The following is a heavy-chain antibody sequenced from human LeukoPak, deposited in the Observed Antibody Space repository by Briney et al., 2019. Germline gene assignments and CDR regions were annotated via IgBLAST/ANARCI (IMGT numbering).Heavy chain of an antibody. Sequence: ASVKVSCKASGYTFTSYYMHWVRQAPGQGLEWMGIINPSGGSTSYAQKFQGRVTMTRDMSTSTVYMELSSLRSEDTAVYYCARDWSGINGRLSYYYYYYMDVWGKGTTVTVSS. CDR2: INPSGGST. J-gene: IGHJ6*03. CDR3: ARDWSGINGRLSYYYYYYMDV. D-gene: IGHD2-8*01. V-gene: IGHV1-46*01. CDR1: GYTFTSYY.